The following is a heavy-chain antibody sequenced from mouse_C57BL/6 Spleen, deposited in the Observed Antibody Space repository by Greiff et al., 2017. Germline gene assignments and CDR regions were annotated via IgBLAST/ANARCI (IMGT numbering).Heavy chain of an antibody. V-gene: IGHV5-17*01. CDR1: GFTFSDYG. D-gene: IGHD2-12*01. J-gene: IGHJ3*01. Sequence: EVKLMESGGGLVKPGGSLKLSCAASGFTFSDYGMHWVRQAPEKGLEWVAYISSGSSTIYYADKVKGRFTISRDNAKNTLFLQMTSLRSEDTAMYYCPLYDGGAWFAYWGQGTLVTVSA. CDR2: ISSGSSTI. CDR3: PLYDGGAWFAY.